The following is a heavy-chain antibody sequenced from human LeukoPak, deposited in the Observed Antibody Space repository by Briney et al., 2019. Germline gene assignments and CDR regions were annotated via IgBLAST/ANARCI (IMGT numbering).Heavy chain of an antibody. J-gene: IGHJ4*02. CDR1: GGYFSGYY. CDR3: ASTYSSGYYYGIY. Sequence: SETLSLTCAVYGGYFSGYYWSWIRQPPGKGLEWIGEINHSGSTNYNPSLKSRVTISVDTSKNQFSLKLSSVTAADTAVYYCASTYSSGYYYGIYWGQGTLVTVSS. CDR2: INHSGST. V-gene: IGHV4-34*01. D-gene: IGHD3-22*01.